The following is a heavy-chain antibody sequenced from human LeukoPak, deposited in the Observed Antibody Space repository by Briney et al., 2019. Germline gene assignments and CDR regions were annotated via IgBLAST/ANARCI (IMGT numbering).Heavy chain of an antibody. CDR1: GFTVSSNY. J-gene: IGHJ3*02. CDR2: IYSGGST. V-gene: IGHV3-53*01. Sequence: GGSLRLSCAASGFTVSSNYMSWVRPAPGKGLEWVSVIYSGGSTYYADSVKGRFTISRDNSKNTLYLQMNSLRAEDTAVYYCARTAMGAFDIWGQGTMVTVSS. D-gene: IGHD5-18*01. CDR3: ARTAMGAFDI.